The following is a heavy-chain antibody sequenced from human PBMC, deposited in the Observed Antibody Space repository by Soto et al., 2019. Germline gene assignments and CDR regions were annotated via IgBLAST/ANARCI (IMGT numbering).Heavy chain of an antibody. CDR1: GYTFNKYP. D-gene: IGHD3-10*01. Sequence: QVQVVQSGAEVKKPGASVKVSCKTSGYTFNKYPIHWVRQAPGQGLEWMGWINPGNGDTGYSQKFQDRVTITRDTSESKANREQSNVRHENTSVYYCARKDYYGSGMYYFDYWDQGTLVTVSS. CDR3: ARKDYYGSGMYYFDY. CDR2: INPGNGDT. J-gene: IGHJ4*02. V-gene: IGHV1-3*01.